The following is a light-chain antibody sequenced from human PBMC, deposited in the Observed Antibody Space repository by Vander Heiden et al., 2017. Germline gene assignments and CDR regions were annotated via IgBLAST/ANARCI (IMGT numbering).Light chain of an antibody. CDR1: QGISSY. CDR2: SAS. V-gene: IGKV1-9*01. Sequence: DIQLTQSPPSLSASVGDRVTITCRASQGISSYLAWYQQTPGKAPKLLISSASALQSGVPSRFSGSGSGTEFTLTINSLQPEDSATFYCEHLNNFPLTFGGGTKVEI. CDR3: EHLNNFPLT. J-gene: IGKJ4*01.